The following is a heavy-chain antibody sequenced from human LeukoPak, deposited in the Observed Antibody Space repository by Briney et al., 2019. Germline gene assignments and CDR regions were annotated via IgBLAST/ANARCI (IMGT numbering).Heavy chain of an antibody. V-gene: IGHV1-69*13. J-gene: IGHJ2*01. Sequence: GASVKVSCKASGYTFINYYMHWVRQAPGQGLEWMGGIIPIFGTANYAQKFQGRVTITADESTSTAYMELSSLRSEDTAVYYCARDMGPHRGYSYGRIPRRGWYFDLWGRGTLVTVSS. CDR2: IIPIFGTA. CDR1: GYTFINYY. CDR3: ARDMGPHRGYSYGRIPRRGWYFDL. D-gene: IGHD5-18*01.